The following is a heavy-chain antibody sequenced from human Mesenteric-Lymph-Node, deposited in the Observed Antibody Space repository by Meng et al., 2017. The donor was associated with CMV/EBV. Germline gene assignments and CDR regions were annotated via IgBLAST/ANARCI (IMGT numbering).Heavy chain of an antibody. V-gene: IGHV1-69*05. CDR3: ASPWFGESHFGGPEDAFDI. D-gene: IGHD3-10*01. Sequence: SVKVSCKASEGTFSPYAVSWVRQAPGQGLEWMGGFIPMFDRSNYAHKFQGRVTITTDKSTGTAYMELSSLRSEDTAMYYCASPWFGESHFGGPEDAFDIWGQGTMVTVSS. J-gene: IGHJ3*02. CDR1: EGTFSPYA. CDR2: FIPMFDRS.